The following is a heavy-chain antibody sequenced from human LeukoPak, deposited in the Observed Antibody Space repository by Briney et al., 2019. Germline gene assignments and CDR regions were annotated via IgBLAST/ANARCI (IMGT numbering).Heavy chain of an antibody. D-gene: IGHD3-22*01. CDR3: ARGLYYYDSSGYYFDY. CDR2: ISAYNGNT. CDR1: GYTFTSYG. J-gene: IGHJ4*02. Sequence: ASVKVSFKASGYTFTSYGISWVRQAPGQGLEWMGWISAYNGNTNYAQKLQGRVTMTTDTSTRTAYMELRSLRSDDTAVYYCARGLYYYDSSGYYFDYWGQGTLVTVSS. V-gene: IGHV1-18*01.